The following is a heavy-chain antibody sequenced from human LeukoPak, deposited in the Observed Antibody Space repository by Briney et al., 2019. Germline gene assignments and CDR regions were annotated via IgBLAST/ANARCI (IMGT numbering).Heavy chain of an antibody. D-gene: IGHD4-17*01. J-gene: IGHJ4*02. Sequence: ASVKVSCKASGGTFSSYAISWVRQAPGQGLEWMGGIIPIFGTANYAQKFQGRVTITADESTSTAYMELSSLRSEDTAVYYCARDDHGDYAQDCWGQGTLVTVSS. V-gene: IGHV1-69*13. CDR2: IIPIFGTA. CDR1: GGTFSSYA. CDR3: ARDDHGDYAQDC.